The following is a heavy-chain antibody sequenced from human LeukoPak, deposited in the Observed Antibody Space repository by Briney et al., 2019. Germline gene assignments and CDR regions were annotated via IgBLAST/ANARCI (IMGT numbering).Heavy chain of an antibody. CDR2: IYYSGST. CDR1: GGSISSYY. J-gene: IGHJ6*02. Sequence: SETLSLTCTVSGGSISSYYWSWIRQPPGKGLEWIGYIYYSGSTNYNPSLKSRVTISVDTSKNQFSLKLSSVTAADTAVYCCARVRKYSSSWYYYYYYGMDVWGQGTTVTVSS. CDR3: ARVRKYSSSWYYYYYYGMDV. D-gene: IGHD6-13*01. V-gene: IGHV4-59*01.